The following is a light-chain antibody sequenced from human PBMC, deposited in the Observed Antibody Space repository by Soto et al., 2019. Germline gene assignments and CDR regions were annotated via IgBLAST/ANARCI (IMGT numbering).Light chain of an antibody. V-gene: IGLV2-14*01. Sequence: QSALTQPASVSGSLGQSITISCTGTSSDVGGYNYVSWYQQHPGKGPKVMIYEVSNRPSGVSNRFSGSKSGNTASLTISGLQAEDEADYYCSSYTSSNTWVFGGGTQLTVL. J-gene: IGLJ3*02. CDR1: SSDVGGYNY. CDR3: SSYTSSNTWV. CDR2: EVS.